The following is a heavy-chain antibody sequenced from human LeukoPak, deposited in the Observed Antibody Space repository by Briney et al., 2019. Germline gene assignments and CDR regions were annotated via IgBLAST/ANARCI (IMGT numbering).Heavy chain of an antibody. CDR1: GFTFSNYD. Sequence: GGSLRLSCVASGFTFSNYDMHWVRQAPGKGLEWVSSISGSSTYYADSVKGRFTISRDNAKNSLYLQMNSLRAEDTAVYYCAREGGGTLRGWFDPWGQGTLVTVSS. V-gene: IGHV3-69-1*01. CDR3: AREGGGTLRGWFDP. D-gene: IGHD1/OR15-1a*01. CDR2: ISGSST. J-gene: IGHJ5*02.